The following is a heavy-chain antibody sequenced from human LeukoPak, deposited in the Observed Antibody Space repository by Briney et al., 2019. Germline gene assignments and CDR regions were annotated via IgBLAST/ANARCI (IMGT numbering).Heavy chain of an antibody. D-gene: IGHD5-24*01. CDR3: ARANRDGHNQTFDH. CDR1: GYSFSSYW. Sequence: VESLKISCKGLGYSFSSYWSAWVRQRPGKGLEWMGIIYPGGSETRYDPSFEGQVTISADRSTSTAYLQWSSLRASDTAMYYCARANRDGHNQTFDHWGQETLVSVSS. CDR2: IYPGGSET. V-gene: IGHV5-51*01. J-gene: IGHJ4*02.